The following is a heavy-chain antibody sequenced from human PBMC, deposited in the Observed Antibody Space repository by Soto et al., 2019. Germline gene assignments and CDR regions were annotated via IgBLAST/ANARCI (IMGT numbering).Heavy chain of an antibody. J-gene: IGHJ6*02. D-gene: IGHD3-22*01. CDR2: IIPIFGTA. V-gene: IGHV1-69*06. Sequence: ASVRVSCKASGGTFSSYAISWVRQAPGQGLEWMGGIIPIFGTANYAQKFQGRVTITADKSTSTAYMELSSLRSEDTAVYYCARRLPISYYYDSSGYSHYYYYYGMDVWGQGTTVTVSS. CDR1: GGTFSSYA. CDR3: ARRLPISYYYDSSGYSHYYYYYGMDV.